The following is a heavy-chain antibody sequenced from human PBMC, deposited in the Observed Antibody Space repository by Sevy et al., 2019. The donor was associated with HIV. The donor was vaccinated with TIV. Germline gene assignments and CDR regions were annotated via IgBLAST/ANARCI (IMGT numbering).Heavy chain of an antibody. CDR1: GGSISSGGYS. J-gene: IGHJ5*02. CDR3: ARGPITMVQGVIITPGWFDP. CDR2: IYHSGST. V-gene: IGHV4-30-2*01. Sequence: SETLSLTCAVSGGSISSGGYSWSWIRQPPGKGLEWIGYIYHSGSTYYNPSLKSRVTISVDRSKNQFSLKLGSVTAADTAVYYCARGPITMVQGVIITPGWFDPWGQGTLVTVSS. D-gene: IGHD3-10*01.